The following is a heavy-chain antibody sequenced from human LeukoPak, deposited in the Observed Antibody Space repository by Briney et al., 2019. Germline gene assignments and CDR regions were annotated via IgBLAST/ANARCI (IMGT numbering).Heavy chain of an antibody. CDR3: AKLGLTGSIRPPTDY. D-gene: IGHD3-9*01. CDR1: GFTFSSYA. Sequence: GGSLRLSCAASGFTFSSYAMSWVRQAPGKGLEWVSAISGSGGSIYYADSVKGRFTISRDNSKNTLYLQMNSLRAEDTAVYYCAKLGLTGSIRPPTDYWGQGTLVTVSS. CDR2: ISGSGGSI. V-gene: IGHV3-23*01. J-gene: IGHJ4*02.